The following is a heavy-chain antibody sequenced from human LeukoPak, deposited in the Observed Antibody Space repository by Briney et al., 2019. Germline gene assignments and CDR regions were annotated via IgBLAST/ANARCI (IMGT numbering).Heavy chain of an antibody. J-gene: IGHJ4*02. V-gene: IGHV4-31*03. D-gene: IGHD3-22*01. CDR3: ARVATYYYDSSGYYYFDY. Sequence: PSETLSLTCTVSGGSISSGGYYWSWIRQHPAKGLEWIGYIYYSGSTYYNPSLKSRVTISVDTSKNQFSLKLSSVTAADTAVYYCARVATYYYDSSGYYYFDYWGQGTLVTVSS. CDR2: IYYSGST. CDR1: GGSISSGGYY.